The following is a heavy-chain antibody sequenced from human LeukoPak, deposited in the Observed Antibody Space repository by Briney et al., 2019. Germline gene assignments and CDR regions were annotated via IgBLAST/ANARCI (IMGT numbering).Heavy chain of an antibody. CDR2: ISSYNGNT. Sequence: ASVKVSCKTSTYSLPTYGITWVRQAPGQGLEWMGWISSYNGNTQYAQNFQGRLSLTTDTSTNTAYLELRGLRSNDTAVYFCARPAKGAYFYYYMDVWGQGSTVTVSS. V-gene: IGHV1-18*01. CDR1: TYSLPTYG. D-gene: IGHD2-2*01. CDR3: ARPAKGAYFYYYMDV. J-gene: IGHJ6*03.